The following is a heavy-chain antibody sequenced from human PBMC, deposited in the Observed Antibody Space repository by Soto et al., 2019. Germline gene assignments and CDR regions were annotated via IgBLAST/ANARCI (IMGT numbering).Heavy chain of an antibody. CDR1: GGTFSSYA. D-gene: IGHD3-10*01. CDR3: ARSGYYYGSGSLYYYGMDV. J-gene: IGHJ6*02. V-gene: IGHV1-69*13. CDR2: IIPIFGTA. Sequence: SVKVSCKASGGTFSSYAISWLRQSPGQGLEWMGGIIPIFGTANYAQKFQGRVTITADESTSTAYMELSSLRSEDTAVYYCARSGYYYGSGSLYYYGMDVWGQGTTVTVSS.